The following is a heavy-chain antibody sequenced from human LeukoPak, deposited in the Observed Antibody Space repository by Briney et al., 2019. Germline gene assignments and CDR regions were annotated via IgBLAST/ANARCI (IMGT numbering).Heavy chain of an antibody. CDR2: INPNSGGT. J-gene: IGHJ4*02. D-gene: IGHD3-22*01. V-gene: IGHV1-2*02. CDR1: GYTFTGYY. Sequence: ASVKVSCKASGYTFTGYYMHWVRQAPGQGLEWMGWINPNSGGTNYAQKFQGRVTMTRDTSISTAYMKLSRLRSDDTAVYYCARGDYYDSSGYFYWGQGTLVTVSS. CDR3: ARGDYYDSSGYFY.